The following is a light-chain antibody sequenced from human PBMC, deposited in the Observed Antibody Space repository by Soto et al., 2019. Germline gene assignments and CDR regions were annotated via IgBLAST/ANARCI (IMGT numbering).Light chain of an antibody. J-gene: IGKJ5*01. CDR3: QQRSDWPT. CDR2: GAS. V-gene: IGKV3-11*01. Sequence: EIVLTQSPATLSLSPGDSATLSCRASQSVNTYLAWYQRKPGQAPRLIIYGASKRATGIPARFSGSGSGTDFTLTIYSLEPEDFAVYYCQQRSDWPTFGHGTRLEI. CDR1: QSVNTY.